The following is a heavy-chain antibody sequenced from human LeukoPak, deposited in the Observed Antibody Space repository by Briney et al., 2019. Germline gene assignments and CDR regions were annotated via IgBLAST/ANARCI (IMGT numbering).Heavy chain of an antibody. CDR2: INLDGSEK. V-gene: IGHV3-7*01. Sequence: PGGSLRLSCAASGFTLRNQWMSGVRQAPGKGLEYVANINLDGSEKYYVDSVKGRFTISRDNAKNSLYLQMNSLRAEDTAVYYCARYGGDLGVAFDYWGQGTLVPVSS. D-gene: IGHD2-21*02. CDR1: GFTLRNQW. CDR3: ARYGGDLGVAFDY. J-gene: IGHJ4*02.